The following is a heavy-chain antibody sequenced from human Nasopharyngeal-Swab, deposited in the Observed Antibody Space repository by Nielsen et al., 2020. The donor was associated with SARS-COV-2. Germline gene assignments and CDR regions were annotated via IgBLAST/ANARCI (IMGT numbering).Heavy chain of an antibody. Sequence: SETLSLTCTVSGGSIGSYYWSWIRQPPGKGLEWIGYIYYIGSTNYNPSLKSRVTISVDTSKNQFSLKLRSVTAADTAVYYCAAYCTNGVCYDYFDHWGQGTLVTVSS. CDR3: AAYCTNGVCYDYFDH. D-gene: IGHD2-8*01. V-gene: IGHV4-59*01. CDR2: IYYIGST. CDR1: GGSIGSYY. J-gene: IGHJ4*02.